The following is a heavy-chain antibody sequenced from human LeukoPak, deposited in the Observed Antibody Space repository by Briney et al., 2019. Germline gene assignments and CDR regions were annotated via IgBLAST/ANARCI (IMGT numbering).Heavy chain of an antibody. CDR1: GYSFTSKW. CDR2: IYPGDSDT. D-gene: IGHD3-10*01. Sequence: GESLKISCKGSGYSFTSKWIGWVRQMPGKGLEWMGIIYPGDSDTRYSPSFQGQVTISADKSISTAYLQWSSLKASDTAMYYCARVLLSYYYGSGRVPYYYYFYMDVWGKGTTVTVSS. CDR3: ARVLLSYYYGSGRVPYYYYFYMDV. V-gene: IGHV5-51*01. J-gene: IGHJ6*03.